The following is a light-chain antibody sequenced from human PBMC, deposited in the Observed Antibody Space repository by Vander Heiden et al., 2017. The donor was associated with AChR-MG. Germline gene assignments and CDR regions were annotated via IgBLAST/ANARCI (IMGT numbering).Light chain of an antibody. CDR2: DVS. V-gene: IGLV2-11*01. Sequence: QSALTQPRSVSGSPGQSVTIPCTGTSSDVGGYNYVSWYQQHPGKAPKLMIYDVSKRPSGVPDRFSGSKSGNTASLTISGLQAEDEADYYCCSYAGSYTRFGVCGGGTKLTVL. J-gene: IGLJ2*01. CDR1: SSDVGGYNY. CDR3: CSYAGSYTRFGV.